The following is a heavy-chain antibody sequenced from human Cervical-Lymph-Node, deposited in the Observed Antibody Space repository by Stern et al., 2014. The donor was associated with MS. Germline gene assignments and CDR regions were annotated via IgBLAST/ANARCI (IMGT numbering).Heavy chain of an antibody. D-gene: IGHD4-17*01. V-gene: IGHV4-59*08. Sequence: VQLVESDPGLVKPSETLSLTCVVSGAPITTNHWSWIRQSPGKGLEWIANVHYSGTSSYNPALQSRVTPAIDTSPKQFSLSLSSVTAADTAVYFCASCDGYSFASWCQGTLVTVSS. CDR1: GAPITTNH. J-gene: IGHJ4*02. CDR2: VHYSGTS. CDR3: ASCDGYSFAS.